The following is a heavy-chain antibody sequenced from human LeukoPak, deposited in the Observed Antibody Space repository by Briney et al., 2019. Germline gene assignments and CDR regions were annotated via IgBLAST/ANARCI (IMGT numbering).Heavy chain of an antibody. CDR3: ARDGGSNNYENYFDY. Sequence: MTSETLSLTCAVSGGSISSGDYSWSWIRQPPGKGLEWIGYIYHSGSTYYNPSLKSRVTISVDRSKNQFSLKLNSVTAADTAVYYCARDGGSNNYENYFDYWSQGTLVTVSS. CDR2: IYHSGST. CDR1: GGSISSGDYS. D-gene: IGHD4-11*01. J-gene: IGHJ4*02. V-gene: IGHV4-30-2*01.